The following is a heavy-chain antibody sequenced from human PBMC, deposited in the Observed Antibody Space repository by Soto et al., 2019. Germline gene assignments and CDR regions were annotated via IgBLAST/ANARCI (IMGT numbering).Heavy chain of an antibody. J-gene: IGHJ4*02. CDR3: ARDLVAAAADY. CDR1: GFTFSSYE. D-gene: IGHD6-13*01. CDR2: ISSSGGST. Sequence: EVQLVESGGALVQPGGSLRLSCAASGFTFSSYEMNWVRQAPGKGLEWVSYISSSGGSTYYADSVKGRFTISRDNAKNSVYLQMNSRRAEDTAVYYCARDLVAAAADYWGQGTLVNVSS. V-gene: IGHV3-48*03.